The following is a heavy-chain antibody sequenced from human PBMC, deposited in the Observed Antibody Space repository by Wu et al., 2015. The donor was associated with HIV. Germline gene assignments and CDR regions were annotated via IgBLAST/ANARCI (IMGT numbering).Heavy chain of an antibody. CDR1: GYIFSDFG. V-gene: IGHV1-18*01. CDR2: ISAQNGNR. J-gene: IGHJ4*02. Sequence: ASVKVACKSSGYIFSDFGVHWVRQAPGEGLEWMGWISAQNGNRKYAQKFQGRVTMTTETSSSTAYMELRSLRSEDTAVYFCARGHYYDTSSSPIYWGPGTRVTVSS. CDR3: ARGHYYDTSSSPIY. D-gene: IGHD3-22*01.